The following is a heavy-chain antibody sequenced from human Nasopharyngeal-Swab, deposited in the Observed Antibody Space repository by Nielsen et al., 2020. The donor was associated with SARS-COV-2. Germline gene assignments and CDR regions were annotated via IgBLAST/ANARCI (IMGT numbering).Heavy chain of an antibody. CDR2: INEDGSST. V-gene: IGHV3-74*01. J-gene: IGHJ4*02. Sequence: GASLKISCAASGFTFSSYWMHWVRQAPGKGLVWVSRINEDGSSTSYADSLKGRFTISRDNAKNTLYLQMNSLSAEDTAVYYCTRAGSFRHDYWGQGTLVTVSS. CDR1: GFTFSSYW. D-gene: IGHD6-13*01. CDR3: TRAGSFRHDY.